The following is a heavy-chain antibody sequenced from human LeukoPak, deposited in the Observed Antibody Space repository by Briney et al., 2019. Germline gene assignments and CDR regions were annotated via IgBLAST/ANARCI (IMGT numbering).Heavy chain of an antibody. V-gene: IGHV3-33*01. Sequence: GGSLRLSCAASGFTFSSYGMHWVRQAPGKGLEWVAVIWYDGSNKYYADSVKGRFTISRDNSKNTLYLQMNSLRAEDTAVYYCATLDSFFDHWGQGTLVTVFS. CDR3: ATLDSFFDH. D-gene: IGHD4-11*01. J-gene: IGHJ4*02. CDR2: IWYDGSNK. CDR1: GFTFSSYG.